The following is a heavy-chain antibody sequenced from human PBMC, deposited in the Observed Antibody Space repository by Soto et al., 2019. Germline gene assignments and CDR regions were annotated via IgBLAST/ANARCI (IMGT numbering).Heavy chain of an antibody. J-gene: IGHJ4*02. CDR1: GGSISSYY. V-gene: IGHV4-59*01. CDR3: AREAGSSSSWYGY. D-gene: IGHD6-13*01. CDR2: IYYSGST. Sequence: PSETLSLTCTVSGGSISSYYWSWIRQPPGKGLEWIGYIYYSGSTNYNPSLKSRVTISVDTSKNQFSLKLSSVTAADTAVYYCAREAGSSSSWYGYWGQGTLVTVSS.